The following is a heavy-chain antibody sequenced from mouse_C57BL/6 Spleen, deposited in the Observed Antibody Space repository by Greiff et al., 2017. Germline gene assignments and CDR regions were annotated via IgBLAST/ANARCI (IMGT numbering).Heavy chain of an antibody. Sequence: VQLKQSGPVLVKPGASVKMSCKASGYTFTDYYMNWVKQSHGKSLEWIGVINPYNGGTSYNQKFKGKATLTVDKSSSTAYMELNSLTSEDSAVYYCARGATVVATHTYWYFDVWGTGTTVTVSS. V-gene: IGHV1-19*01. CDR2: INPYNGGT. J-gene: IGHJ1*03. D-gene: IGHD1-1*01. CDR1: GYTFTDYY. CDR3: ARGATVVATHTYWYFDV.